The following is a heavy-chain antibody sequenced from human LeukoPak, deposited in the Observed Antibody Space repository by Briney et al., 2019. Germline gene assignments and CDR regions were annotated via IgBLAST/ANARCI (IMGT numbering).Heavy chain of an antibody. D-gene: IGHD6-19*01. CDR2: INTKTGNP. Sequence: ASVKVYCKASGYTFTSYAMNCMRQAPGQWLELMGWINTKTGNPTYAQGFTGRFVFSLDTSVSTTYLQISGLKAEDTAMYYCARGGYSRGQGSPFDYWGQGTLVTVSS. V-gene: IGHV7-4-1*02. CDR3: ARGGYSRGQGSPFDY. CDR1: GYTFTSYA. J-gene: IGHJ4*02.